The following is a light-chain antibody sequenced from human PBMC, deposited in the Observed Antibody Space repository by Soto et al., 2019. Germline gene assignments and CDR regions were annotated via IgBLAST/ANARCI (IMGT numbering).Light chain of an antibody. CDR3: SSYTSSSTLNYV. CDR1: SSDVGGYNY. V-gene: IGLV2-14*01. Sequence: QSALTHPASVSGAAGRSITISCTGTSSDVGGYNYVSWYQQHPGKAPKLMIYDVSNRPSGVSNRFSGSKSGNTASLTISGLQAEDEADYYCSSYTSSSTLNYVFGTGTKVTVL. CDR2: DVS. J-gene: IGLJ1*01.